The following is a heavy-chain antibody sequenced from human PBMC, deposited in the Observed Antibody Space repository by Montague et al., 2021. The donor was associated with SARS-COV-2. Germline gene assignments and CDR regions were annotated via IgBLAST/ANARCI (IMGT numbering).Heavy chain of an antibody. D-gene: IGHD3-22*01. CDR2: INHRGTF. J-gene: IGHJ4*02. Sequence: SETLSLTCAVYGGSFSDYFWTWIRQPPGEGLEWIGEINHRGTFNYNPSLKSRVSISVDTSKNQFSLYLGSVTAADTAVYYCARGRQHFNMIVVVMTGGEYYFDYWGQGTLVTVSS. CDR3: ARGRQHFNMIVVVMTGGEYYFDY. V-gene: IGHV4-34*01. CDR1: GGSFSDYF.